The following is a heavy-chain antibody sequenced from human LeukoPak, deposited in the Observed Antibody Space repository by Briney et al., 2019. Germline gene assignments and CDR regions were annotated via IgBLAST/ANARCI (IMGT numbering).Heavy chain of an antibody. J-gene: IGHJ4*02. Sequence: GGSLRLSCAASGFTFDDYAMHWVRQAPGKGLEWVSGISWNIGSIGYADSVKGRFTISRDSAKNSLYLQMNSLRAEDTAVYYCARFRTWGDKAFDYWGQGTLVTVSS. D-gene: IGHD2-21*02. CDR3: ARFRTWGDKAFDY. CDR2: ISWNIGSI. V-gene: IGHV3-9*01. CDR1: GFTFDDYA.